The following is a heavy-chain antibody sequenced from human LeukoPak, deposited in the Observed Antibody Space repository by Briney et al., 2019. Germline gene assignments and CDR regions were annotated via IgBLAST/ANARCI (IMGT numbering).Heavy chain of an antibody. CDR3: ARRDTYCSSTSCYFYYYYMDV. D-gene: IGHD2-2*01. J-gene: IGHJ6*03. CDR2: INHSGST. Sequence: NTSETLSLTCAVYGGSFSGYYWSWIRQPPGKGLEWIGEINHSGSTNYNPSLKSRVTISVDTSKNQFSLKLSSVTAADTAVYYCARRDTYCSSTSCYFYYYYMDVWGKGTTVTVSS. CDR1: GGSFSGYY. V-gene: IGHV4-34*01.